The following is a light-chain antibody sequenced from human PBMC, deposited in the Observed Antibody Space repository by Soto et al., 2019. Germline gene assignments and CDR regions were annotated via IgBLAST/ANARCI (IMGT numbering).Light chain of an antibody. J-gene: IGKJ3*01. CDR1: QDISTW. Sequence: DIQMTQSPSSVSASVGDTVTITCRASQDISTWLGWYQQKPGRAPDLLIYVASSLQSDVPSRFSGSGSGTHFTLTINGLQPEDFATYYCQQGHSFPFTFGPGTKVD. CDR3: QQGHSFPFT. V-gene: IGKV1-12*01. CDR2: VAS.